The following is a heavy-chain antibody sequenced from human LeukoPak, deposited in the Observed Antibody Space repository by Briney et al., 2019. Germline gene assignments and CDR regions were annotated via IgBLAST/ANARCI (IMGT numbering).Heavy chain of an antibody. CDR2: INHSGST. V-gene: IGHV4-34*01. D-gene: IGHD3-10*01. CDR1: GGSFSGYY. Sequence: SETLSLTCAVYGGSFSGYYWSWIRQPPGKGLEWIGEINHSGSTNYNPSLKSRVTISVDTSKNQFSLKLSSVTAADTAVYYCARAHPDYGSGDQFDYWGQGTLVTVSS. CDR3: ARAHPDYGSGDQFDY. J-gene: IGHJ4*02.